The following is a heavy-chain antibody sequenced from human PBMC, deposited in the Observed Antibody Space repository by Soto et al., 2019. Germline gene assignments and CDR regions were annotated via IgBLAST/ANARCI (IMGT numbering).Heavy chain of an antibody. CDR3: ARDQEYYDVLIGQLVNGMDV. D-gene: IGHD3-9*01. J-gene: IGHJ6*02. CDR2: IKQDGSEK. CDR1: GFTFSSYW. Sequence: PGGSLRLSCAASGFTFSSYWMSWVRQAPGKGLEWVANIKQDGSEKYYVDSVKGRFTISRDNAKNSLYLQMNSLRAEDTALYYCARDQEYYDVLIGQLVNGMDVWGQGTTVTVSS. V-gene: IGHV3-7*01.